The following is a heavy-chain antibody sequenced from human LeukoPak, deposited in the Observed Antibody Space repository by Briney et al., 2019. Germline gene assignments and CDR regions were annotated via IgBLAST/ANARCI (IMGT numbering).Heavy chain of an antibody. Sequence: SETLSLTCTVSGGSISSGGYYWSWIRQHPGKGLKWIGYIYYSGSTYYNPSLKSRVTISVDTSKNQFSLKLSSVTAADTAVYYCARHQGVPAAFDIWGQGTMVTVSS. V-gene: IGHV4-31*03. D-gene: IGHD2-2*01. CDR2: IYYSGST. CDR3: ARHQGVPAAFDI. J-gene: IGHJ3*02. CDR1: GGSISSGGYY.